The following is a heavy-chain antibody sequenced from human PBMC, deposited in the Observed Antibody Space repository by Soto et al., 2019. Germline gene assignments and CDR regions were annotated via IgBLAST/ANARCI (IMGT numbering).Heavy chain of an antibody. CDR3: ARDGCSGGSCYNDY. Sequence: QVQLQESAPGLVKPSQTLSLTCTVSGGSISSGGYYWSWIRQHPGKGLEWIGYIYYSGSTYYNPSLNSRVTIAVDTSKNQFSLELSSVTAADTAVYYCARDGCSGGSCYNDYWGQGTLVTVSS. CDR1: GGSISSGGYY. V-gene: IGHV4-31*03. CDR2: IYYSGST. J-gene: IGHJ4*02. D-gene: IGHD2-15*01.